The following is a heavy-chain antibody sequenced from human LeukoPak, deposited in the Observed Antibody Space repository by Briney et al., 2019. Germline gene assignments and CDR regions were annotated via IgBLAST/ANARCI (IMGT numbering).Heavy chain of an antibody. CDR3: ARHTNGTYYGAFDI. CDR2: IYPGDSDT. J-gene: IGHJ3*02. D-gene: IGHD1-26*01. Sequence: GESLKISCWGSGYSFINYWIGWVRQMPGKGLEWMGIIYPGDSDTRYSPSFQGQVTISADKSISTAYLQWSSLKASDTAMYYCARHTNGTYYGAFDIWGQGTMITVSS. CDR1: GYSFINYW. V-gene: IGHV5-51*01.